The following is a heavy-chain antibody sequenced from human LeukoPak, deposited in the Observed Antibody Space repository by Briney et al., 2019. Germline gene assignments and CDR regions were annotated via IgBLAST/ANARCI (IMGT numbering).Heavy chain of an antibody. CDR1: GGSISSSSYY. CDR2: IYYSGST. J-gene: IGHJ5*02. D-gene: IGHD3-16*01. CDR3: ARDSRGEFDP. Sequence: SETLSLTCTVSGGSISSSSYYWGWIRQPPGKGLEWIGSIYYSGSTYYNPSLKSRVTISVDTSKNQFSLKLSSVTAADTAVYYCARDSRGEFDPWGQGTLVTVSS. V-gene: IGHV4-39*07.